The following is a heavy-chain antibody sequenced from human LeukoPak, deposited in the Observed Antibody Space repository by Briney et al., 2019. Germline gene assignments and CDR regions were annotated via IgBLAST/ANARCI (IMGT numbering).Heavy chain of an antibody. CDR2: TIPIFGIA. J-gene: IGHJ5*02. D-gene: IGHD1-7*01. CDR1: GGTFSSYA. V-gene: IGHV1-69*04. Sequence: SVTLSCKASGGTFSSYAISWVRQAPGQGLEWMGRTIPIFGIANYAQKFQGRVTITADKSTSTAYMELSSLRSEDTAVYYCARGGYNWNYSGVWFDPWGQGTLVTVSS. CDR3: ARGGYNWNYSGVWFDP.